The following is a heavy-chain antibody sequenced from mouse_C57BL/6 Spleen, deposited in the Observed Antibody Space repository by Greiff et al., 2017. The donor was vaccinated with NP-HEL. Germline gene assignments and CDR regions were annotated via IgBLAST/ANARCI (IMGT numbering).Heavy chain of an antibody. Sequence: QVQLKQSGAELVRPGSSVKLSCKASGYTFTSYWMDWVKQRPGQGLEWIGNIYPSDSETHYNQKFKDKATLTVDKSSSTAYMQRSSLTSEDSAVYYCATGEAWLAYLGQGTLVTVAA. CDR1: GYTFTSYW. CDR3: ATGEAWLAY. CDR2: IYPSDSET. V-gene: IGHV1-61*01. J-gene: IGHJ3*01.